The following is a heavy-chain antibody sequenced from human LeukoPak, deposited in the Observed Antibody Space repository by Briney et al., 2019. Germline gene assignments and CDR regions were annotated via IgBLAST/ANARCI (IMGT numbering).Heavy chain of an antibody. Sequence: GGSLRLSCAASRFLFASYGMHWVRQAQGKGLEWVAFIRYDGSDKYYADSVRGRFTISRDNSKKTLSLQMTTLRPDDTAVYYCVRDSTVGAAYFDLWGQGALVAVSS. J-gene: IGHJ4*02. CDR1: RFLFASYG. V-gene: IGHV3-30*02. CDR2: IRYDGSDK. CDR3: VRDSTVGAAYFDL. D-gene: IGHD6-13*01.